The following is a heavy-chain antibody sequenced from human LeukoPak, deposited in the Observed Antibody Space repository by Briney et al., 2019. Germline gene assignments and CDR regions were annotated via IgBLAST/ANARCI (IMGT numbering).Heavy chain of an antibody. V-gene: IGHV3-48*01. CDR1: GITFSSYS. D-gene: IGHD6-19*01. CDR3: ARDGGGWFIDY. Sequence: PGGSLRLFCAASGITFSSYSMNWVRQAPGKGLEWVSYIGGSFSDIQYADSVKGRFTISRDNAKNSLYLQMNSLRAEDTAVYYCARDGGGWFIDYWGQGTLVTVSA. J-gene: IGHJ4*02. CDR2: IGGSFSDI.